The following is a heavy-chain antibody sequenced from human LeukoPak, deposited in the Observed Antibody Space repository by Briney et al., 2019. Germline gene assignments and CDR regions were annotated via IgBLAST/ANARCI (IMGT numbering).Heavy chain of an antibody. D-gene: IGHD6-19*01. Sequence: PSETLSLTCTVSGGSISSGSYYWSWIRQPAGKGLEWIGRIYTSGSTNYNPSLKSRVTISVDTSKNQFSLKLSSVTAADTAVYYCALWLVRVGVDFSYNWFDPWGQGTLVTVSS. J-gene: IGHJ5*02. CDR3: ALWLVRVGVDFSYNWFDP. CDR2: IYTSGST. V-gene: IGHV4-61*02. CDR1: GGSISSGSYY.